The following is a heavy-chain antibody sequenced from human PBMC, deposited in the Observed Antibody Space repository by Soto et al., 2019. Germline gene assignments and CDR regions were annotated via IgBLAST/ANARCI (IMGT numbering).Heavy chain of an antibody. CDR2: ISSSSSYI. CDR1: GFTFSSYS. J-gene: IGHJ6*03. Sequence: EVQLVESGGGLVKPGGSLRLSCAASGFTFSSYSMNWVRQAPGKELEWVSSISSSSSYIYYADSVKGRFTISRDNAKNSLYLQMNSLRAEDTAVYYCARPWGHYYYYYYMDVWGKGTTVTVSS. V-gene: IGHV3-21*01. CDR3: ARPWGHYYYYYYMDV. D-gene: IGHD7-27*01.